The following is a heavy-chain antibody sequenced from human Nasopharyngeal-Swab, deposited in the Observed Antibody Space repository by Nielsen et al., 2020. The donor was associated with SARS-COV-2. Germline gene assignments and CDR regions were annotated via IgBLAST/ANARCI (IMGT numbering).Heavy chain of an antibody. J-gene: IGHJ6*03. CDR3: ARGLSGIVPAPILGLGPYYYYYYMDV. V-gene: IGHV4-34*01. CDR1: GGSFSSYY. D-gene: IGHD2-2*01. CDR2: INQSGSA. Sequence: SETLSLTCAVYGGSFSSYYWGWIRQPPGKGLEWIAEINQSGSANYNPSLRSRVTISVDTSMNQFSLELSSVTAADTAVYYCARGLSGIVPAPILGLGPYYYYYYMDVWGKGTTVTVSS.